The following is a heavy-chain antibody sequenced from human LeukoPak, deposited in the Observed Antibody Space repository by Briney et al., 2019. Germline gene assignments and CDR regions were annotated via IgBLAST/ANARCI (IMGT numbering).Heavy chain of an antibody. CDR3: ARDANRRYASVRGSYLFDY. V-gene: IGHV1-3*01. CDR2: IDAGNGRT. CDR1: GYDFTKYA. J-gene: IGHJ4*02. D-gene: IGHD1-26*01. Sequence: GASVKVSCKASGYDFTKYAVQWVRQAPGQRLEGMGWIDAGNGRTKYSQDFQGRVTITRDTSARIAYMELSSLTSDDTAVYYCARDANRRYASVRGSYLFDYWGQGTLVTVSS.